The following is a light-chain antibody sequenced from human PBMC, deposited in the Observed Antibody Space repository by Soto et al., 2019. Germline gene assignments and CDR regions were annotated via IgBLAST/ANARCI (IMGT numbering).Light chain of an antibody. V-gene: IGKV3-20*01. CDR3: QQYGSSPDT. J-gene: IGKJ1*01. CDR1: QSVSSGY. CDR2: GAS. Sequence: EIVLTQSPGTLSLSPGERATLSCRASQSVSSGYLAWYQQKPGQAPRLLIYGASTRATGIPDRFSGSGSGTDFTLTSRRLEPEDFAVYYCQQYGSSPDTFGQGTKVEIK.